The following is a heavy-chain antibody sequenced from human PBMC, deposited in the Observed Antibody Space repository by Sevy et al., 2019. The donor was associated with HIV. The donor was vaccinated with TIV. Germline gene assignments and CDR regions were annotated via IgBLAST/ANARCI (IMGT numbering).Heavy chain of an antibody. CDR1: RFTFSSYD. J-gene: IGHJ6*02. CDR2: IVTAGDT. V-gene: IGHV3-13*01. Sequence: GGSLRLSCAASRFTFSSYDMHWVRQATGKGLEWVSAIVTAGDTYYPGSVKGRFTISRENAKNSLYLQMNSLRAGDTAVYYCARVSHYYGSAMDVWGQGTTVTVSS. CDR3: ARVSHYYGSAMDV. D-gene: IGHD3-10*01.